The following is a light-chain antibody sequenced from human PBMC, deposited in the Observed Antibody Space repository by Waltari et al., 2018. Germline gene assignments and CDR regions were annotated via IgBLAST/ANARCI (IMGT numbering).Light chain of an antibody. CDR2: HAS. Sequence: EILMTQSPATLSLSPGERATLSCRASQSISFNLAWYQQRPGQPPRLLIFHASTRATCIPARFSGSGSGTEFTLTIRTLQSEDSGVYYCQQYNVWPPITFGQGTRLEIK. CDR3: QQYNVWPPIT. CDR1: QSISFN. J-gene: IGKJ5*01. V-gene: IGKV3-15*01.